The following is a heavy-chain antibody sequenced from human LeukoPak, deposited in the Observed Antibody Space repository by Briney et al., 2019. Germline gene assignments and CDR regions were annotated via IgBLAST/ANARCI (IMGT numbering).Heavy chain of an antibody. CDR3: AREQDFDY. Sequence: PGGSLRLSCAASGFTFSSYSMNWVRQAPGKGLEWVSYISSSSSTIYYADSVKGRFTISRDNAKNSLYLQMNSLRAEDTAVYYCAREQDFDYWGQGTLVTVSS. CDR1: GFTFSSYS. V-gene: IGHV3-48*04. CDR2: ISSSSSTI. J-gene: IGHJ4*02.